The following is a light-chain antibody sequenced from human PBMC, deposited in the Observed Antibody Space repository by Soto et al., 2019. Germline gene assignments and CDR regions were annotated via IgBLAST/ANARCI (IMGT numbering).Light chain of an antibody. V-gene: IGKV1-5*03. CDR3: QHYNSYSEA. CDR1: QTISSW. CDR2: KAP. J-gene: IGKJ1*01. Sequence: DIQMTQSPSTLSASVGDRVTITCRVSQTISSWLAWYQQKPGTAPKLLIYKAPTLKSGVPSRFSGSGSGTEFTLTISSLQPDDFATYYCQHYNSYSEAFGQGTKVVI.